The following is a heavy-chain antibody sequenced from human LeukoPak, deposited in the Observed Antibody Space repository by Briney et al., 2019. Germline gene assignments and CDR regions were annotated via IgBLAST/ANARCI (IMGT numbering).Heavy chain of an antibody. CDR3: AREGPTVTDLDY. CDR1: GFTFSSYR. CDR2: INSDGSST. D-gene: IGHD4-11*01. Sequence: PGGSLRLSCVASGFTFSSYRMHWVRQVPGKGLVWVSRINSDGSSTTYADSVRGRFSISRDNAKNTLYVQMNSLGAEDTAVYYCAREGPTVTDLDYWGQGTLVTVSS. J-gene: IGHJ4*02. V-gene: IGHV3-74*01.